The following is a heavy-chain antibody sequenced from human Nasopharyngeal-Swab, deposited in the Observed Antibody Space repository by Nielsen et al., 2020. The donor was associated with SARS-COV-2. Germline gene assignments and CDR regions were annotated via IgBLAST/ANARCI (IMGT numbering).Heavy chain of an antibody. Sequence: GESLKISCAASGFTFSYYSMSWVRQAPGKGLEWISHIYASGDTHTADAVKGRFTISRDSSENTLYLEMNNLTPDDTATYYCAAPLTGLHYWGQGTLVTVSS. CDR1: GFTFSYYS. D-gene: IGHD1-20*01. CDR2: IYASGDT. J-gene: IGHJ4*02. CDR3: AAPLTGLHY. V-gene: IGHV3-53*01.